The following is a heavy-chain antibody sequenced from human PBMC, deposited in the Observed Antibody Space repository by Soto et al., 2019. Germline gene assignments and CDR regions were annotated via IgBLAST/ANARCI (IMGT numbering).Heavy chain of an antibody. J-gene: IGHJ4*02. D-gene: IGHD3-22*01. CDR3: AKTGVYDSSGYYPRTLDY. CDR2: ISGSGGST. CDR1: GFTFSSYA. Sequence: GGSLRLSCAASGFTFSSYAMSWVRQAPGKGLEWVSAISGSGGSTYYADSVKGRFTISRDNSKNTLYLQMNSLRAEDTAVYYCAKTGVYDSSGYYPRTLDYWGQGTLVTVSS. V-gene: IGHV3-23*01.